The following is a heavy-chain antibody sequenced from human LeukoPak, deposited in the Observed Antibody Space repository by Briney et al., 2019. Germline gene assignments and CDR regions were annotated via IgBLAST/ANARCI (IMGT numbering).Heavy chain of an antibody. J-gene: IGHJ4*02. CDR1: GFTLNDYY. D-gene: IGHD1-26*01. CDR2: ISYSATII. Sequence: PGGSLRLSCAASGFTLNDYYMSWIRQAPGKGLEWISYISYSATIIEYADSVKGRFTISRDNSKNTLYLRMNSLRAEDTAVYYCAKGIVGATRGFDYWGQGTLVTVSS. CDR3: AKGIVGATRGFDY. V-gene: IGHV3-11*01.